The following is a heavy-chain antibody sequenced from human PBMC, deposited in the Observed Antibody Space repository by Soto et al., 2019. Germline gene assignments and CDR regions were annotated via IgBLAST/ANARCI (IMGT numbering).Heavy chain of an antibody. J-gene: IGHJ4*02. V-gene: IGHV3-7*01. Sequence: VQLVESGGGLVQPGGSLRLPCAASGFTFSTYWMTRVRQPPGKGLEWVASINQDGSERYYVDSVRGRFTISRDNAKNSLYLQMNSLRAEDTAVYYCVCGGNFFVYWGQGTLVTVSP. CDR2: INQDGSER. CDR1: GFTFSTYW. D-gene: IGHD3-16*01. CDR3: VCGGNFFVY.